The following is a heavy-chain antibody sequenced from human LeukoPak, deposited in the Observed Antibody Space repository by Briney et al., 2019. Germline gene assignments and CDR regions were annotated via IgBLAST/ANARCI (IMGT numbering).Heavy chain of an antibody. CDR1: GFTFSSYW. J-gene: IGHJ4*02. Sequence: PGGSLRLSCAASGFTFSSYWMHWVRQAPGKGLVWVSRINSDGSSTSYADSVKGRFTISRDNSKNTLYLQMNSLRAEDTAVYYCAKVGDSSSWQRIDYWGQGTLVTVSS. CDR2: INSDGSST. V-gene: IGHV3-74*01. CDR3: AKVGDSSSWQRIDY. D-gene: IGHD6-13*01.